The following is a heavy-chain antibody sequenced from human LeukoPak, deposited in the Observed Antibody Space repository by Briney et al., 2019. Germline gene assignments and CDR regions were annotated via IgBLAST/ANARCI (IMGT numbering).Heavy chain of an antibody. CDR2: ISYDGSNK. J-gene: IGHJ1*01. CDR1: GFTFSSYA. Sequence: GGSLRLSCAASGFTFSSYAMHWVRQAPGKGLEWVAVISYDGSNKYYADSVKGRFTISRDNSKNTLYLQMNSLRAEDTAVYYCARAGAVAGKGAEYFQHWGQGTLVTVSS. CDR3: ARAGAVAGKGAEYFQH. D-gene: IGHD6-19*01. V-gene: IGHV3-30-3*01.